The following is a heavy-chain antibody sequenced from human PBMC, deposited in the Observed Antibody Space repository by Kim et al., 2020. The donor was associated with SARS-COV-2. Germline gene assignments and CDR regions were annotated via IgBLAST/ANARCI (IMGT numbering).Heavy chain of an antibody. J-gene: IGHJ6*02. Sequence: ASVKVSCKASGYTFTSYAMNWVRQAPGQGLEWMGWINTNTGNPTYAQGFTGRFVFSLDTSVSTAYLQISSLKAEDTAVYYCERDCRPGWSRSSWCDYYYYYGMDVWGQGTTVTVSS. CDR3: ERDCRPGWSRSSWCDYYYYYGMDV. CDR1: GYTFTSYA. V-gene: IGHV7-4-1*02. D-gene: IGHD6-6*01. CDR2: INTNTGNP.